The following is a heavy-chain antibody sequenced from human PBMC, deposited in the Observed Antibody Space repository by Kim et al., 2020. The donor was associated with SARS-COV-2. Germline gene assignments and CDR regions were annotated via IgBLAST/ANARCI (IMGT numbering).Heavy chain of an antibody. V-gene: IGHV4-59*01. Sequence: SETLSLTCTVSGGSISSYYWSWIRQPPGKGLEWIGYIYYSGSTNYNPSLKSRVTISVDTSKNQFSLKLSSVTAADTAVYYCARVRWELQFDYWGQGTLVTVSS. CDR3: ARVRWELQFDY. CDR2: IYYSGST. D-gene: IGHD2-15*01. J-gene: IGHJ4*02. CDR1: GGSISSYY.